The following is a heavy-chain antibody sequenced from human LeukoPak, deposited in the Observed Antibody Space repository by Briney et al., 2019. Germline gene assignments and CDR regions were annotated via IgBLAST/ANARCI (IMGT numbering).Heavy chain of an antibody. V-gene: IGHV3-21*01. CDR3: ARVTRGGYDGYFDY. D-gene: IGHD5-12*01. CDR1: GFTVSSNY. CDR2: ISSSSSYI. J-gene: IGHJ4*02. Sequence: GGSLRLSCAASGFTVSSNYMNWVRQAPGKGLEWVSSISSSSSYIYYADSVKGRFTISRDNAKKSLYLQINSLRAEDTAVYYCARVTRGGYDGYFDYWGQGTLVTVSS.